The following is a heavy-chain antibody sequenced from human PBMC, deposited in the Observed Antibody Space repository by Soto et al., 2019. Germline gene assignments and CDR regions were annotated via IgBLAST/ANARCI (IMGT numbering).Heavy chain of an antibody. CDR3: ARSRYTSGWWTPPFDY. Sequence: PSETLSLTCAVSGGSISSGGYSWSWIRQPPGKGLEWIGYIYHSGSTYYNPSLKSRVTISVDTSKNQFSLKLTSVTAADTAVYYCARSRYTSGWWTPPFDYWGQGTLVTVSS. D-gene: IGHD6-19*01. V-gene: IGHV4-30-2*02. CDR1: GGSISSGGYS. J-gene: IGHJ4*02. CDR2: IYHSGST.